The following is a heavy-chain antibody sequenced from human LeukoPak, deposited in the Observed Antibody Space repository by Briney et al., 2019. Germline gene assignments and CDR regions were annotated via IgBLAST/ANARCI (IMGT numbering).Heavy chain of an antibody. Sequence: SETLSLTCTVSGGSISSSSYYWGWIRQPPGKGLEWIGSIYYSGSTNYNPSLKSRLTMTVDTSKNQFSLKLSSVTTSDTALYYCARDLGARFESRGQGILVTVSS. J-gene: IGHJ4*02. CDR1: GGSISSSSYY. D-gene: IGHD3-16*01. V-gene: IGHV4-39*07. CDR3: ARDLGARFES. CDR2: IYYSGST.